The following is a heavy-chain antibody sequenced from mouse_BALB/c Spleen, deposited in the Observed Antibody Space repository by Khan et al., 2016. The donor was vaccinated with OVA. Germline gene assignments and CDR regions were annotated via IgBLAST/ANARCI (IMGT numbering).Heavy chain of an antibody. J-gene: IGHJ1*01. CDR2: INTYTEEP. CDR3: ARRTYSYDRHFDV. V-gene: IGHV9-3-1*01. CDR1: GYTFTNYG. Sequence: QIQLVQSGPELKKPGETVKISCKASGYTFTNYGMNWVKQAPGKGLKWMGWINTYTEEPTYADDFKGRFAFSLETSASTAYLQINNLKNEDTATYSSARRTYSYDRHFDVWGAGTTVTVSS. D-gene: IGHD2-12*01.